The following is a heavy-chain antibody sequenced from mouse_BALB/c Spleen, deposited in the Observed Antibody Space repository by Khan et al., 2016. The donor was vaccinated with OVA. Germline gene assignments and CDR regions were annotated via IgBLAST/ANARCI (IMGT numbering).Heavy chain of an antibody. CDR1: GYTFINYW. J-gene: IGHJ2*01. Sequence: QVQLQQSGAELAKPGASVRMSCKASGYTFINYWILWIKQRPGQGLEWIGYINPSTGYTEYNQNFKDKATLTADISSSTAYMQLSSLTSEDSAVYYCARRGRRWDFDYWGQGTTLTVSS. CDR2: INPSTGYT. CDR3: ARRGRRWDFDY. V-gene: IGHV1-7*01. D-gene: IGHD1-1*01.